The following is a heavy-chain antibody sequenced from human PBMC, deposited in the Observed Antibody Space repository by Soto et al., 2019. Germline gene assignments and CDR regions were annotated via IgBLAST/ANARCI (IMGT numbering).Heavy chain of an antibody. D-gene: IGHD3-16*01. Sequence: SETLSLTCTVSGCSISSSSYYWGWIRQPPGKGLEWIGSIYYSGSTYYNPSLKSRVTISVDTSKNQFSLKLSSVTAADTAVYYCARHAEGDMDVWGKGTTVTVSS. CDR1: GCSISSSSYY. J-gene: IGHJ6*03. V-gene: IGHV4-39*01. CDR2: IYYSGST. CDR3: ARHAEGDMDV.